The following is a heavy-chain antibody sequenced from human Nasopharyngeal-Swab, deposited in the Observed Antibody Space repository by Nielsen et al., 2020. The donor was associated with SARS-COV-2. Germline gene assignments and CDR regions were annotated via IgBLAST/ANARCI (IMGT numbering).Heavy chain of an antibody. V-gene: IGHV3-13*01. Sequence: GGSLRLSCAASGFTFSSYDMHWVRQAPGKGLEWVSAIGTAGDTYYPGSVKGRFTISRENAKNSLYLQMNSLRAEDTAVYYCARDSTIAVGRPLDYWGQGTLVTVSS. CDR2: IGTAGDT. CDR3: ARDSTIAVGRPLDY. J-gene: IGHJ4*02. CDR1: GFTFSSYD. D-gene: IGHD6-19*01.